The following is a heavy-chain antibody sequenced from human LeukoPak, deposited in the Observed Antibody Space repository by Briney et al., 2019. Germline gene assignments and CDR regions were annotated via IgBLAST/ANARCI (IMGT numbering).Heavy chain of an antibody. V-gene: IGHV3-20*04. Sequence: GGSLRLSCAASGFTFDDYGMSWVRQAPGKGLEWVSGINWNGDSTSYGDSVKGRFTTSRDNAKNSLYLQMNSLRAEDTALYYCARNLTGTLDYRGQGTLVTVSS. J-gene: IGHJ4*02. CDR1: GFTFDDYG. CDR3: ARNLTGTLDY. D-gene: IGHD1-14*01. CDR2: INWNGDST.